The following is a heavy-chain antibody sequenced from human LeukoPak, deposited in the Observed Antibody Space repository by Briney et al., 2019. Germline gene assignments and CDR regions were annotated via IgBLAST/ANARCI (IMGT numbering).Heavy chain of an antibody. J-gene: IGHJ3*02. D-gene: IGHD5-12*01. CDR2: INPNSGGT. CDR3: ASGSGYALGRAFDI. CDR1: GCTFTGYY. V-gene: IGHV1-2*02. Sequence: ASVKVSCKASGCTFTGYYKDWVRQAPGQGLEWMGWINPNSGGTNYAQKFQGRVTMTRDTSISTAYMELSRLRSDDTAVYYCASGSGYALGRAFDIWGQGRMVTVSS.